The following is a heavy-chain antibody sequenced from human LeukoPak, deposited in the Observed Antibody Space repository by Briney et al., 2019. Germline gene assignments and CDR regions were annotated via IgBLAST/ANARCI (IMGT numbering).Heavy chain of an antibody. J-gene: IGHJ4*02. CDR1: GFTFSSYS. CDR3: ARDASYYGSGSYYDY. V-gene: IGHV3-48*04. Sequence: GALRLSCAASGFTFSSYSMNWVRQAPGKGLEWVSYISGSSSTIYYADSVKGRFTISRDNAKNSLYLQMNSLRAEDTAVYYCARDASYYGSGSYYDYWGQGTLVTVSS. CDR2: ISGSSSTI. D-gene: IGHD3-10*01.